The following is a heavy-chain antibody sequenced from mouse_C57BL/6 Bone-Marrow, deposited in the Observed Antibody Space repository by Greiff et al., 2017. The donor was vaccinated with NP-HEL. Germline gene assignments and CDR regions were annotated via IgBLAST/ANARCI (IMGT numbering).Heavy chain of an antibody. J-gene: IGHJ1*03. CDR2: IYPRSGNT. CDR1: GYTFTSYG. Sequence: VQLQQSGAELARPAAAVKLSCKASGYTFTSYGISWVKQRTGQGLEWIGEIYPRSGNTYYNEKFKGKATLTADKSSSTAYMELRSLTSEDSAVYFCARRGYYYGSSPYWYFDVWGTGTTVTVSS. D-gene: IGHD1-1*01. V-gene: IGHV1-81*01. CDR3: ARRGYYYGSSPYWYFDV.